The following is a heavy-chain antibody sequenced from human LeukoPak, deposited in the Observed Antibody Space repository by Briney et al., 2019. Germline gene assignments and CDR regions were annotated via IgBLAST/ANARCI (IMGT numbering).Heavy chain of an antibody. CDR3: ERLYSNVNWFDP. J-gene: IGHJ5*02. D-gene: IGHD4-11*01. V-gene: IGHV1-8*01. CDR1: GYTFTSYD. Sequence: GASVKVSCKASGYTFTSYDINWVRQATGQGLEWMGWMNPNSGNTGYAQKFQGRVTMTRNTSISTAYMELSSLRSEDTAVYYCERLYSNVNWFDPWGQGTLVTVSS. CDR2: MNPNSGNT.